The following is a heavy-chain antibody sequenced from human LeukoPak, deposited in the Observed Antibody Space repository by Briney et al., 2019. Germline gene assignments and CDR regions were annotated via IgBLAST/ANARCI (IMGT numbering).Heavy chain of an antibody. CDR1: GFTFSSYA. V-gene: IGHV3-30*04. CDR3: ARDLDSSGWYVFDY. CDR2: ISYDGSNK. D-gene: IGHD6-19*01. J-gene: IGHJ4*02. Sequence: PGGSLRLSCAASGFTFSSYAMHWVRQAPGKGLEWVAVISYDGSNKYYADSVKGRFTISRDNSKDTLYLQMNSLRAEDTAVYYCARDLDSSGWYVFDYWGQGTLVTVSS.